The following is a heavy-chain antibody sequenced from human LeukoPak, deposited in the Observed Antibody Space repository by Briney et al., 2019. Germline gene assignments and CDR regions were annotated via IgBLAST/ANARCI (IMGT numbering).Heavy chain of an antibody. J-gene: IGHJ3*02. CDR2: ISYDGSNK. D-gene: IGHD3-10*01. V-gene: IGHV3-30*18. CDR1: GFTFSSYG. CDR3: AKMGMYYYGSGSWAMRAFDI. Sequence: GGSLRLSCAASGFTFSSYGMHWVRQAPGKGLEWVAVISYDGSNKYYADSVKGRFTISRDNSKNTLYLQMNSLRAEDTAVYYCAKMGMYYYGSGSWAMRAFDIWGQGTMVTVSS.